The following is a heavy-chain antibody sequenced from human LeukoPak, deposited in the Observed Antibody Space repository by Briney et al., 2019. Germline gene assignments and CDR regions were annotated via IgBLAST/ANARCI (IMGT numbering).Heavy chain of an antibody. Sequence: ASVKVSCKASGGTFSSYAISWVRQAPGQGLEWMGGIIPIFGTANYAQKFQGRVTITVDESTSTAYMELSSLRSEDTAVYYCAAGLGYCSSTSCPEDVWGKGTTVTVSS. J-gene: IGHJ6*04. CDR1: GGTFSSYA. V-gene: IGHV1-69*13. D-gene: IGHD2-2*01. CDR3: AAGLGYCSSTSCPEDV. CDR2: IIPIFGTA.